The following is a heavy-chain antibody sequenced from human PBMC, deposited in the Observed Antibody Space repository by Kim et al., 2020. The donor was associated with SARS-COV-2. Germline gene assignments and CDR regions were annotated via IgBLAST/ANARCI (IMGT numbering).Heavy chain of an antibody. J-gene: IGHJ4*02. D-gene: IGHD6-19*01. CDR2: ISYDGSNK. V-gene: IGHV3-30-3*01. CDR1: GFTFSSYA. Sequence: GGSLRLSCAASGFTFSSYAMHWVRQAPGKGLEWVAVISYDGSNKYYADSVKGRFTISRDNSKNTLYLQMNSLRAEDTAVYFGLRLGYGSGYWGQGTLVTVSS. CDR3: LRLGYGSGY.